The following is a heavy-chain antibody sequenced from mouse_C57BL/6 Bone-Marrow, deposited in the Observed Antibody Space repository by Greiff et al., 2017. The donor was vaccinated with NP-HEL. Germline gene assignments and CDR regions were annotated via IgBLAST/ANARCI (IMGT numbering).Heavy chain of an antibody. CDR1: GFSLTSYG. CDR2: IWSGGST. V-gene: IGHV2-2*01. J-gene: IGHJ3*01. CDR3: ARGFITTVVAPFAY. D-gene: IGHD1-1*01. Sequence: QVQLQQSGPGLVQPSQSLSITCTVSGFSLTSYGVHWVRQSPGKGLEWLGVIWSGGSTDYNAAFISRLSISKDNSKSQVFFKMNSLQADDTAIYYCARGFITTVVAPFAYWGQGTLVTVSA.